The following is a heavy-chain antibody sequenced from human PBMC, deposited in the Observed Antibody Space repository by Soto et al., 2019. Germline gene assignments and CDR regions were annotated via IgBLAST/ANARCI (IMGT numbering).Heavy chain of an antibody. Sequence: QVQLQESGPGLVKPSQTLSLTCTVSGGSISSGGYYWSWIRQHPGKGLDWIGYIYYSGSTYYNPSLMSRVTISLHTAMNQCSLKLSSVNAAYTAVYYCARASSSGWLFDYWGQGTLVTVSS. J-gene: IGHJ4*02. D-gene: IGHD6-19*01. V-gene: IGHV4-31*03. CDR2: IYYSGST. CDR1: GGSISSGGYY. CDR3: ARASSSGWLFDY.